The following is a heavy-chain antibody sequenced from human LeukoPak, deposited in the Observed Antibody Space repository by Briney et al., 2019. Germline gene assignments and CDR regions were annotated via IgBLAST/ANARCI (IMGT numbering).Heavy chain of an antibody. J-gene: IGHJ4*02. CDR1: GGTFSSYA. CDR2: IIPIFGIA. D-gene: IGHD2-21*01. CDR3: ARDAAYCGGECPFDY. V-gene: IGHV1-69*04. Sequence: SVKVSCKASGGTFSSYAISWVRQAPGQGLEWMGRIIPIFGIANYAQKFQGRVTITADKSTSTAYMELSSLRSEDTAVYYCARDAAYCGGECPFDYWGQGTLVTVSS.